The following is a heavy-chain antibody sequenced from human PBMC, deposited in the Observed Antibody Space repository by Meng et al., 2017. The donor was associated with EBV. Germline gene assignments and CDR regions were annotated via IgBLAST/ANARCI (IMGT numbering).Heavy chain of an antibody. D-gene: IGHD2-2*01. CDR3: ARDGRGIVVVPAAMIWGWFDP. Sequence: VQPVQSGAEEKKPGSSVMVSCKASGGAFSSYAISLVRQAPGQGLEWMGGIIPIFGTANYAQKFQGRVTITADESTSTAYMELSSLRSEDTAVYYCARDGRGIVVVPAAMIWGWFDPWGQGPLVTVYS. CDR1: GGAFSSYA. J-gene: IGHJ5*02. CDR2: IIPIFGTA. V-gene: IGHV1-69*01.